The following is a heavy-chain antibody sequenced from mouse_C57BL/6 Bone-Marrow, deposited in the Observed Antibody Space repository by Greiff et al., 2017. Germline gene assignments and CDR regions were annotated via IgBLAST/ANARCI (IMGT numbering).Heavy chain of an antibody. V-gene: IGHV1-81*01. Sequence: PLQQSGAELARPGASVKLSCKASGYTFTSYGISWVKQRTGQGLEWIGEIYPRSGNTYYNEKFKGKATLTADKSSSTAYMELRSLTSEDSAVYFCARRDWGKDFDYWGQGTTLTVSS. CDR3: ARRDWGKDFDY. CDR2: IYPRSGNT. CDR1: GYTFTSYG. D-gene: IGHD4-1*01. J-gene: IGHJ2*01.